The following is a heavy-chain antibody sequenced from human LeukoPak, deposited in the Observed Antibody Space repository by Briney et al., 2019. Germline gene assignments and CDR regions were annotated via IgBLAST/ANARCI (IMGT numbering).Heavy chain of an antibody. CDR1: GGTFSSYA. J-gene: IGHJ4*02. CDR2: IIPILGIA. Sequence: SVKVSCKASGGTFSSYAISWVRQAPGQGLEWMGRIIPILGIANYAQKFQGRVTITADKSTSTAYMELSSLRSEDTAVYYCASLAVTRGFDYWGQGTLVIVSS. CDR3: ASLAVTRGFDY. V-gene: IGHV1-69*04. D-gene: IGHD4-17*01.